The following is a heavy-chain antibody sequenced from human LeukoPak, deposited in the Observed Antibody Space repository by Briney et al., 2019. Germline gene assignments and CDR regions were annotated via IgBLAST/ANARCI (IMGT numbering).Heavy chain of an antibody. CDR1: GGSISSYY. J-gene: IGHJ6*03. Sequence: PSETLSLTCTVSGGSISSYYWSWIRQPPGKGLEWIGYIYYSGSTNYNPSLKSRVTISVDTSKNQFSLKLSSVTAADTAVYYCARTNEGGYTYDYFYYYYMDVWGKGTTVTVS. CDR2: IYYSGST. V-gene: IGHV4-59*01. D-gene: IGHD5-18*01. CDR3: ARTNEGGYTYDYFYYYYMDV.